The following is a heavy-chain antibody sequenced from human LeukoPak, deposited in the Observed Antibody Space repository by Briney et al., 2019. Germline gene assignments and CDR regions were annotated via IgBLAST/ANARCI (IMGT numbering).Heavy chain of an antibody. Sequence: GGSLRLSCAASGFTFSSYSTNWVRQAPGKGLEWVSYISSSSSAIYYADSVKGRFTISRDNAKNSLYLQMNSLRDEDTAVYYCARERITMVRGVIPRHYGMDVWGQGTTVTVSS. J-gene: IGHJ6*02. V-gene: IGHV3-48*02. D-gene: IGHD3-10*01. CDR2: ISSSSSAI. CDR3: ARERITMVRGVIPRHYGMDV. CDR1: GFTFSSYS.